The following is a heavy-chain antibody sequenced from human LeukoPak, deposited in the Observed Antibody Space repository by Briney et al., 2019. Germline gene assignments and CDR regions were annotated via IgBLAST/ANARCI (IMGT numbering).Heavy chain of an antibody. D-gene: IGHD2-2*01. J-gene: IGHJ4*02. V-gene: IGHV1-69*02. Sequence: ASVKVSCKASGGTFSSYTLSGVRQAPGQGLEWMGRIIPILGIANYAQKFQGRVTITADKSTSTAYMELSSLRSEDTAVYYCARAPLGYCSSTSCLDLDYWGQGTLVTVSS. CDR3: ARAPLGYCSSTSCLDLDY. CDR2: IIPILGIA. CDR1: GGTFSSYT.